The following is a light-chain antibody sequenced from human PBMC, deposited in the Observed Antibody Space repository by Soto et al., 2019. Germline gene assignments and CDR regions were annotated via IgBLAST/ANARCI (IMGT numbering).Light chain of an antibody. V-gene: IGKV3-20*01. J-gene: IGKJ5*01. CDR2: AAS. Sequence: EIVLTQSPGTLSLSPGERATLSCRASQSVSSTYLAWYQQRPGQAPRLLIYAASTRETGIPDRFSGSGSGTDFTLTISRLEPEDFGMYYCQLHGESPPITFGQGTRLDTK. CDR3: QLHGESPPIT. CDR1: QSVSSTY.